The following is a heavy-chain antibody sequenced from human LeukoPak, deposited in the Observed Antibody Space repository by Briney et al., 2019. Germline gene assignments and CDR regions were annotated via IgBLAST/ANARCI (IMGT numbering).Heavy chain of an antibody. CDR3: ARGEGLSFFDF. Sequence: PGGSLRLPCAASGILVCDNHMVWVRQAPGEGLEWVSDIYSWGRTYHADSVKGRFTLPRDNPKHTLSLQINRLTTEHAAMHYCARGEGLSFFDFWGQGTLVTVSS. V-gene: IGHV3-66*02. CDR1: GILVCDNH. D-gene: IGHD1-26*01. J-gene: IGHJ4*02. CDR2: IYSWGRT.